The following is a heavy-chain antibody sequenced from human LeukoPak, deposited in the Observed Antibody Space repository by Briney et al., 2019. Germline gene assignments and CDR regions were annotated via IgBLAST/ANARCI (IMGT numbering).Heavy chain of an antibody. J-gene: IGHJ3*02. CDR1: GGSISSGGYY. D-gene: IGHD6-6*01. CDR3: ARVTRSIAARSVAFDI. CDR2: IYYSGST. Sequence: TLSLTCTVSGGSISSGGYYWSWIRQHPGKGLEWIGYIYYSGSTYYNPSLKSRVTISVDTSKNQFSLKLSSVTAADTAVYYSARVTRSIAARSVAFDIWGQGTMVTVSS. V-gene: IGHV4-31*03.